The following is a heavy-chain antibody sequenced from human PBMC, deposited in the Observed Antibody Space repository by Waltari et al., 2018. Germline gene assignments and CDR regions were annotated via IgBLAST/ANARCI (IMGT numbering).Heavy chain of an antibody. V-gene: IGHV3-48*01. Sequence: EVQLVESGGGLVQPGGSRGLPCAASGFTFATYGMNWVRQAPGKGLEWVSYITNSGSGMYYADSVRGRFTISRDNAKNSLYLQMNSLRAEDTAVYYCARRFDSWGQGTLVTVSS. CDR1: GFTFATYG. CDR3: ARRFDS. CDR2: ITNSGSGM. J-gene: IGHJ4*02.